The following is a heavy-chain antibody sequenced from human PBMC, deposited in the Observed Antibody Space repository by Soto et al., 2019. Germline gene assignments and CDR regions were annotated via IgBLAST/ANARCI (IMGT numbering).Heavy chain of an antibody. V-gene: IGHV2-26*01. J-gene: IGHJ6*03. CDR2: IFSNIEK. CDR3: AQILFGRSVAGGYFYMDV. Sequence: GPTLVNPTKTLTLTCTVSGFSLASGKVGVTWIRQPPGKALEWLAHIFSNIEKSYRTSLKDRLTISEDTSKSQVVLTMTNVDPVDTATYYCAQILFGRSVAGGYFYMDVWGKGTTVTVSS. D-gene: IGHD6-19*01. CDR1: GFSLASGKVG.